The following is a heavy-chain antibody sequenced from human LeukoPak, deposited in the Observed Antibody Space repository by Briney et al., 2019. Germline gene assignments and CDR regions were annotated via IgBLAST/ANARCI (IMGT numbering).Heavy chain of an antibody. CDR3: ARDLVAVAGKAIDY. D-gene: IGHD6-19*01. V-gene: IGHV1-2*02. CDR1: GYTFTGYY. Sequence: ASVKVSSKSSGYTFTGYYMHWVRQAPGQGLEWVGWINPNSGGTNYAQKFQGRVTMTRDTSISTAYMELSRLRSDDTAVYYCARDLVAVAGKAIDYWGQGTLVTVSS. CDR2: INPNSGGT. J-gene: IGHJ4*02.